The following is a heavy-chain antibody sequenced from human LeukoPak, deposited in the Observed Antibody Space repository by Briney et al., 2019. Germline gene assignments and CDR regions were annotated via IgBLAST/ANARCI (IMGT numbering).Heavy chain of an antibody. D-gene: IGHD7-27*01. CDR1: GGSISSYY. CDR2: IYYSGST. V-gene: IGHV4-59*01. Sequence: SETLSLTCTVSGGSISSYYWSWIRQPPGKGLEWIGYIYYSGSTNYNPSLKSRVTISVDTSKNQFSLKLSSVPAADTAVYYCARDNWGLDYWGQGTLVTVSS. CDR3: ARDNWGLDY. J-gene: IGHJ4*02.